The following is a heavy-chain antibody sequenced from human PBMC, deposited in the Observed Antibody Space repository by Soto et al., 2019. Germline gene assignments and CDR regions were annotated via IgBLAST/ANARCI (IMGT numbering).Heavy chain of an antibody. CDR1: GGSINSGGYS. V-gene: IGHV4-30-2*01. J-gene: IGHJ1*01. CDR3: ARVLRSATTEYFHQ. Sequence: SETLSLTCTVSGGSINSGGYSWTWIRQPPGKGLEWIGFIYHTGTTYYNPSLKSRVTISVDTSKNQFSLKLSSVTAADTAVYYCARVLRSATTEYFHQWGQGTLVTVSS. D-gene: IGHD2-15*01. CDR2: IYHTGTT.